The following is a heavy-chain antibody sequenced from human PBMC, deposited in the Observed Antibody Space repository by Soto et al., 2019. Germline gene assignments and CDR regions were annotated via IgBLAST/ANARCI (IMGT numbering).Heavy chain of an antibody. CDR1: GGSISSGGYY. J-gene: IGHJ4*02. CDR3: ARAVSGPNYYDSSFDY. V-gene: IGHV4-31*03. Sequence: QVQLQESGPGLVKPSQTLSLTCTVSGGSISSGGYYWSWIRQHPGKGLEWIGYIYYSGSTYYNPSLKSRVTISVDTSKNQFSLKLSSVTAADTAVYYCARAVSGPNYYDSSFDYWGQGTLVTVSS. D-gene: IGHD3-22*01. CDR2: IYYSGST.